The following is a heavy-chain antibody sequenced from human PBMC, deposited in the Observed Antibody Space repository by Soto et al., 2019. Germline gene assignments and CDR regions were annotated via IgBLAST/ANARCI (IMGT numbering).Heavy chain of an antibody. D-gene: IGHD4-17*01. V-gene: IGHV3-30-3*01. CDR2: ISYDGNTQ. Sequence: PGGSLRLSCAASGFTLSSYSIHWVRQAPGKGLDWVAVISYDGNTQFYGDSVKGRFIVSRDNSRNTLYLQMNSLRAEDTAVYYCAKVPYGDYAYYGMDVWGQGTTVTV. CDR1: GFTLSSYS. J-gene: IGHJ6*02. CDR3: AKVPYGDYAYYGMDV.